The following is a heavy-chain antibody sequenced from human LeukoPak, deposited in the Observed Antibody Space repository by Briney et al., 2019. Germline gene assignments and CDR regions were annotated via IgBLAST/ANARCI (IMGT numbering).Heavy chain of an antibody. CDR3: VRVKYGGSGGGHDH. CDR1: TSSISSGDF. J-gene: IGHJ4*02. CDR2: ISRTGST. D-gene: IGHD6-25*01. V-gene: IGHV4-38-2*02. Sequence: SETLSLTCTVSTSSISSGDFWGWIRQPPGKGLGWIGTISRTGSTYYNPSLKSRVTISLDLSKNQFSLRLSSVTAADTAVYYCVRVKYGGSGGGHDHWGQGTLVTVSS.